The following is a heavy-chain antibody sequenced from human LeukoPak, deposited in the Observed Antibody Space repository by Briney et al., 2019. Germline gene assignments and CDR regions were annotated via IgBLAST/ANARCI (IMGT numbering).Heavy chain of an antibody. J-gene: IGHJ5*02. V-gene: IGHV1-18*01. CDR2: ISAYNGNT. Sequence: GASVKVSCKASGYTFTSYGISWVRQAPGQGLEWMGWISAYNGNTNYAQKLQGRVTMTTDTSTSTAYTELRSLRSDDTAVYYCARRVRPEGYCSGGSCPFFDPWGQGTLVTVST. CDR1: GYTFTSYG. D-gene: IGHD2-15*01. CDR3: ARRVRPEGYCSGGSCPFFDP.